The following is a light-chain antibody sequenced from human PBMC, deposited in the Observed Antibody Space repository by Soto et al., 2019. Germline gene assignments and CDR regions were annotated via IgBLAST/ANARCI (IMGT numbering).Light chain of an antibody. J-gene: IGLJ2*01. CDR3: QTWGSGIVV. CDR2: LNSDGSH. Sequence: QLVRTQSPSASASLGASVKLTCNLSSGHSNYAIAWHQQQSEKGPRYLMKLNSDGSHSKGDGIPDRFSGSSSGAERYLTISSLQSEDEADYYCQTWGSGIVVFGGGTKLTVL. CDR1: SGHSNYA. V-gene: IGLV4-69*01.